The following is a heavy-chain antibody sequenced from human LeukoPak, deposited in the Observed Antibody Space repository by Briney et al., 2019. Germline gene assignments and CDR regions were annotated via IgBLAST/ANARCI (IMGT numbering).Heavy chain of an antibody. CDR1: GCDFSTYG. V-gene: IGHV1-18*01. Sequence: ASVKVSCRTSGCDFSTYGITWVRQAPGQGLEYMGWIRPSNGNRNYAQKVQDRVSLTTDTSTSTVYMELRSLRSDDTAVYYCARAFIASKSCDYWGQGTLVTLSS. D-gene: IGHD2-21*01. CDR3: ARAFIASKSCDY. CDR2: IRPSNGNR. J-gene: IGHJ4*02.